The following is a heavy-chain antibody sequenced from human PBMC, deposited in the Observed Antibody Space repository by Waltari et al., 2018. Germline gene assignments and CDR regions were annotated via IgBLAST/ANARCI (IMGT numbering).Heavy chain of an antibody. CDR3: ATYIGASVGTAAFDV. V-gene: IGHV4-39*01. Sequence: QLQLQESGPGPVKPSETLSLTCSVPGGSTNTPTHSWSWIRQPPGQGLEWIGTISYAGTTYTNPSLRSRLTMSRDTSKNQLSLTLGSTTAADTAVYYCATYIGASVGTAAFDVWGQGTMVTVSS. CDR1: GGSTNTPTHS. CDR2: ISYAGTT. D-gene: IGHD5-12*01. J-gene: IGHJ3*01.